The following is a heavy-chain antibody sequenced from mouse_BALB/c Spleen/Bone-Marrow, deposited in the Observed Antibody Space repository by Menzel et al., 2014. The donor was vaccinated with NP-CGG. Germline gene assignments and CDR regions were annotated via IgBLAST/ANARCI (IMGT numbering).Heavy chain of an antibody. CDR3: ARGHYGNSGY. D-gene: IGHD2-1*01. V-gene: IGHV1-69*02. J-gene: IGHJ2*01. Sequence: QVHVKQSGAELVKPGASVKLSCKASGYTFTSYWMHWVKQRPGQGLEWIGEIDPSDSYTNYNQKFKGKATLTVDKSSSTAYMQLSSLTSEDSAVYYCARGHYGNSGYWGQGTTLTVSS. CDR1: GYTFTSYW. CDR2: IDPSDSYT.